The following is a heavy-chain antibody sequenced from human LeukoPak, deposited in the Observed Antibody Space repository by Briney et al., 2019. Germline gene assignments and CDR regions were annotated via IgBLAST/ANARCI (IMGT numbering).Heavy chain of an antibody. J-gene: IGHJ4*02. Sequence: GGSLRLSCAASGFSFSSYEMNWVRQAPGKGLEGVSHISSSGTTRYYADSVKGRFTISRDNAKNSLYLQMNSLRGEDTAVYYCARRYCSSTSCLFDYWGQGTLVTVSS. D-gene: IGHD2-2*01. CDR1: GFSFSSYE. CDR2: ISSSGTTR. V-gene: IGHV3-48*03. CDR3: ARRYCSSTSCLFDY.